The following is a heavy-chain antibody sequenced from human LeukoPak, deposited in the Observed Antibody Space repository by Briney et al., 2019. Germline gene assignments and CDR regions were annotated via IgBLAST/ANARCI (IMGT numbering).Heavy chain of an antibody. Sequence: ASVKVSCKASGYTFTNHGFSWVRQAPGQGLEWMGWISTYNGDTNYAQNLQGRVTMTTDTSTRTAYMEMRSLRSDDTAVYYCARDCSSTSCYNVYWGQGTLVTVSS. J-gene: IGHJ4*02. CDR2: ISTYNGDT. V-gene: IGHV1-18*01. CDR1: GYTFTNHG. D-gene: IGHD2-2*02. CDR3: ARDCSSTSCYNVY.